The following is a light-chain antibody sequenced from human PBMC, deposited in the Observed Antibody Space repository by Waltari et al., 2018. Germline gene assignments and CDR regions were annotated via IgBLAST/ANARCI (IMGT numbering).Light chain of an antibody. CDR1: SGHSTNI. CDR3: QTGGHGTWV. Sequence: QLVLTQSPSASASLGASVKLTCTLSSGHSTNIIAWLQQHPEKGPRYLMNVNSDGSHNTGVGIPDLFSGSSSGAERYLTISSLQSEDEADYYCQTGGHGTWVFGGGTRLTVL. V-gene: IGLV4-69*01. CDR2: VNSDGSH. J-gene: IGLJ3*02.